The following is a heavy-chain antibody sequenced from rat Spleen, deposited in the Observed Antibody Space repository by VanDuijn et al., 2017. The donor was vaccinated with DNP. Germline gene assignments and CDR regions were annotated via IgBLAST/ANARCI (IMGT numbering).Heavy chain of an antibody. CDR2: INMDSSSI. Sequence: EVKLVESGGGLVQPGRSSKLSCAASGFNFNNYWMGWVRQAPGKGLEWIGEINMDSSSINFTPSLKDKFTISRDNAQNTLYLQMNKLGSEDTAIYYCARANSGDPFDNWGQGVMVTVSS. V-gene: IGHV4-2*01. CDR3: ARANSGDPFDN. J-gene: IGHJ2*01. CDR1: GFNFNNYW. D-gene: IGHD1-1*01.